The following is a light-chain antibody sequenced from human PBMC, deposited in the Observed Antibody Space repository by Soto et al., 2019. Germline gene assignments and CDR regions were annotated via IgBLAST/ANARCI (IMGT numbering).Light chain of an antibody. V-gene: IGKV3-20*01. CDR2: GAS. Sequence: EIVLTQSPGILSLSPGERATLSCRASQSVSSSYLAWYQQKPGQAPRLLLYGASSRATGIPDRFSGSGSGTDFTLTISRLEPEDFAVYYCQQYGSSRTFGQGTRLEIK. CDR1: QSVSSSY. CDR3: QQYGSSRT. J-gene: IGKJ5*01.